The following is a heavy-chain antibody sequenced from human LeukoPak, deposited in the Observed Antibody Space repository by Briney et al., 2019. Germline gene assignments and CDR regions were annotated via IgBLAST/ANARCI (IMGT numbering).Heavy chain of an antibody. CDR1: GGSFERSSYF. Sequence: PSETLSLTCTVSGGSFERSSYFWGWVRQPPGQGLEWIGAIYHSGSTYYDPSLKSRVTMSIDTSKNQFSLKLTSLTAADTAVYYCARHEGGSGWSVDPWGQGTLVAVPS. V-gene: IGHV4-39*01. CDR2: IYHSGST. J-gene: IGHJ5*02. D-gene: IGHD6-19*01. CDR3: ARHEGGSGWSVDP.